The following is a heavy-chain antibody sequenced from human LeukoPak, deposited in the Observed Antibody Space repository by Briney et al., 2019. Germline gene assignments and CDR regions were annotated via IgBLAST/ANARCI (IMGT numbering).Heavy chain of an antibody. CDR1: GFTVSSNY. Sequence: PGGSLRLSCTASGFTVSSNYKSWVRQAPGQGLERVSATYSGGSTYYADSVKGRFTISSDNSKNTLYLQMNSLKAEDTAIYYCARAQDYCSGSTCYGYFQYWGQGTLVTVSS. CDR3: ARAQDYCSGSTCYGYFQY. J-gene: IGHJ1*01. V-gene: IGHV3-53*01. D-gene: IGHD2-15*01. CDR2: TYSGGST.